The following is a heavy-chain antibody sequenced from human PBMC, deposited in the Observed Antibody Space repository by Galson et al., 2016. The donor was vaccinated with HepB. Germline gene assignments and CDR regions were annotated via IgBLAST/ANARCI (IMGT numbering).Heavy chain of an antibody. CDR3: ARDSAEMSAYKTNFDH. CDR1: GFTFSKAW. D-gene: IGHD1-14*01. CDR2: IYYRGNT. V-gene: IGHV4-38-2*02. J-gene: IGHJ4*02. Sequence: LRLSCAASGFTFSKAWMNWVRQPPGKGLEWIGSIYYRGNTFYNPSLKSRVTISINTSNNQFSLKLSSVTAADTAVYYCARDSAEMSAYKTNFDHWGQGNLVTVSS.